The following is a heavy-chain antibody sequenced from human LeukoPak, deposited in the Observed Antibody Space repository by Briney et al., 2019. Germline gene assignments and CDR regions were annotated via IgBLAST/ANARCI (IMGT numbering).Heavy chain of an antibody. J-gene: IGHJ4*02. Sequence: SVKVSCKASGYTFTSYGISWVRQAPGQGLEWMGRIIPILGIANYAQKFQGRVTITADKSTSTAYMELSSLRSEDTAVYYCASRWTKKPFDYWGQGTLVTVSS. D-gene: IGHD2-15*01. V-gene: IGHV1-69*04. CDR2: IIPILGIA. CDR1: GYTFTSYG. CDR3: ASRWTKKPFDY.